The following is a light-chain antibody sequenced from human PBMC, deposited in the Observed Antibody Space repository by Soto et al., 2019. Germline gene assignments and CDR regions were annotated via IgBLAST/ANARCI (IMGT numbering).Light chain of an antibody. CDR1: SSNIGAGYD. J-gene: IGLJ1*01. V-gene: IGLV1-40*01. CDR2: ANS. Sequence: QSVLTQPPSVSGAPGQRVTISCTGSSSNIGAGYDVHWYQQLPGGAPRLLIYANSNRPSGVPDRFSGSRSGASASLAITGLRAEDEADYSCQSYDSSLSGFYVFGTGTKLTFL. CDR3: QSYDSSLSGFYV.